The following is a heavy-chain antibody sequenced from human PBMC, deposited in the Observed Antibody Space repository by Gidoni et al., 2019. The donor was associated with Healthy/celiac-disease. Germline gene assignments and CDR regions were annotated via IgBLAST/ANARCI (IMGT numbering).Heavy chain of an antibody. D-gene: IGHD1-1*01. Sequence: QVQRVQSGAEVKKPGSSGKVSCKASGGTFSSYAISWVRTAPGQGLEWMEGIIPIFGTANYAQKFQGRVTITADESTSTAYMELSSLRSEDTAVYYCAVGLDHRSLSHYFDYWGQGTLVTVSS. CDR2: IIPIFGTA. J-gene: IGHJ4*02. CDR1: GGTFSSYA. CDR3: AVGLDHRSLSHYFDY. V-gene: IGHV1-69*01.